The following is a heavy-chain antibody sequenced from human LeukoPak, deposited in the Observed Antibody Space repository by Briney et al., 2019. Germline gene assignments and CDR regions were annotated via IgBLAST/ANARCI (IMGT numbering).Heavy chain of an antibody. Sequence: SETLSLTCTVSGGSISSYYWSWIRQPPGKGLEWIGYIYYSGSTNYNPSLKSRVTISVDTPKNQFSLKLSSVTAADTAVYYCARGGYSYGIYYYYYMDVWGKGTTVTVSS. V-gene: IGHV4-59*01. CDR1: GGSISSYY. CDR2: IYYSGST. CDR3: ARGGYSYGIYYYYYMDV. D-gene: IGHD5-18*01. J-gene: IGHJ6*03.